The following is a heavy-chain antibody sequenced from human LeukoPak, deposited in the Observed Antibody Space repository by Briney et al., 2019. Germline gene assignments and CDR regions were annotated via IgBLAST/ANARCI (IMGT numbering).Heavy chain of an antibody. CDR2: INHSGST. CDR1: GGSFSGYY. V-gene: IGHV4-34*01. J-gene: IGHJ4*02. CDR3: ARGAGDIVVVPAAIYFDY. Sequence: SETLSLTCAVSGGSFSGYYWSWIRQPPGKGLEWIGEINHSGSTNYNPSLKSRVTISVDTSKNQCSLKLSSVTAADTAVYYCARGAGDIVVVPAAIYFDYWGQGTLVTVSS. D-gene: IGHD2-2*01.